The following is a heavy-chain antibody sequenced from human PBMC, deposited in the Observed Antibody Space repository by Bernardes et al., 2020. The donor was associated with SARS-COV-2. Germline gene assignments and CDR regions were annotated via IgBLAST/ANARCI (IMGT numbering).Heavy chain of an antibody. D-gene: IGHD3-10*01. CDR2: IWYDGSNK. V-gene: IGHV3-33*01. CDR3: ASNLLPTYGMDV. J-gene: IGHJ6*02. CDR1: GFTFSSYG. Sequence: SLTLSCAASGFTFSSYGMHWVRQAPGKGLEWVAVIWYDGSNKYYADSVKGRFTISRDNSKNTLYLQMNSLRAEDTAVYYCASNLLPTYGMDVWGQGTTVTVSS.